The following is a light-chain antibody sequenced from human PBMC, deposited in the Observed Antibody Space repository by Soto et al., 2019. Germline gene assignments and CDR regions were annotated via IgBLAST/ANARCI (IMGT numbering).Light chain of an antibody. Sequence: QSVLTQPPSASGSFGQSVTISCTGTSSDVGGYNYVSWYQQHPGKAPKLMIYEVSERPSGVPDRFSGSKSGNTASLTVSGLQADDEADYYXSSYSGTNYHYVFGTGTKVTVL. V-gene: IGLV2-8*01. CDR1: SSDVGGYNY. CDR3: SSYSGTNYHYV. CDR2: EVS. J-gene: IGLJ1*01.